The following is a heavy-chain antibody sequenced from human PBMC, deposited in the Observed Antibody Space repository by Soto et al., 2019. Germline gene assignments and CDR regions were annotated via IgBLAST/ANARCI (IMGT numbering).Heavy chain of an antibody. V-gene: IGHV1-69*02. CDR2: VNPIVSMS. CDR1: GDTFSFYT. CDR3: AASYGSGYRAFDY. J-gene: IGHJ4*02. D-gene: IGHD3-10*01. Sequence: VASVKVSCKASGDTFSFYTINWVRQAPGLGLEWMGRVNPIVSMSNYAQKFQGRVTITADKSTNTAYMQLSSLRSEDTAIYYCAASYGSGYRAFDYWGQGALVTVSS.